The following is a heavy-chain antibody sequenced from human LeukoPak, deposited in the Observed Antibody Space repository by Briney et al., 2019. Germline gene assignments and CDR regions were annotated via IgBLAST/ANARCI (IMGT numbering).Heavy chain of an antibody. CDR1: GGPISTYY. CDR3: ARNTVMVRAFDY. V-gene: IGHV4-4*07. CDR2: MSTSGST. Sequence: PSETLSLTCTVSGGPISTYYWSWIRQPAGKGLEWIGRMSTSGSTNYNPSLKSRITMSVDTSKNQFSLKLSSVTAADTAVYYCARNTVMVRAFDYWDQGALVTVSS. J-gene: IGHJ4*02. D-gene: IGHD5-18*01.